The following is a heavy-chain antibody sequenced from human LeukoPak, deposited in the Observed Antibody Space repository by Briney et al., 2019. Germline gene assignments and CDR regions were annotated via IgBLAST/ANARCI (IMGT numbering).Heavy chain of an antibody. Sequence: SETLSLTCTVSGGSISSYYWSWIRQPAGKGLEWIGRIYTSGSTNYNPSLKSRVTMSVDTSKNQFSLKLSSVTAADTAVYYCAGGPLYCSSTSCRYYYYYGMDVWGQGTTVTVSS. J-gene: IGHJ6*02. V-gene: IGHV4-4*07. D-gene: IGHD2-2*01. CDR1: GGSISSYY. CDR2: IYTSGST. CDR3: AGGPLYCSSTSCRYYYYYGMDV.